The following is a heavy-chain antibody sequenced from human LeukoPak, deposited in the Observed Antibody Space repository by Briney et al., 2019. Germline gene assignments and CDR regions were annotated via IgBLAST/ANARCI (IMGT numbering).Heavy chain of an antibody. V-gene: IGHV1-46*01. J-gene: IGHJ3*02. CDR1: GYTLTELS. Sequence: ASVKVSCKVSGYTLTELSMHWVRQAPGQGLEWMGLINPGGDNTNYAQNFQGRVTMTRDTSTSTVYMELSSLRSEDTAIYYCARIRDGYNDAYDIWGQGTVVTVPS. D-gene: IGHD5-24*01. CDR3: ARIRDGYNDAYDI. CDR2: INPGGDNT.